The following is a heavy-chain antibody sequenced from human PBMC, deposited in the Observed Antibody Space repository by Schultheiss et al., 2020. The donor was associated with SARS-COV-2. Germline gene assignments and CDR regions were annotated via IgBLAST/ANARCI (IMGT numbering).Heavy chain of an antibody. CDR2: IYYSGST. D-gene: IGHD6-19*01. CDR3: ARQSIAVAGDWYFDL. J-gene: IGHJ2*01. CDR1: GGSISSSSYY. V-gene: IGHV4-39*01. Sequence: GSLRLSCTVSGGSISSSSYYWGWIRQPPGKGLEWIGSIYYSGSTYYNPSLKSRVTISVDTSKNQFSLKLSSVTAADTAVYYCARQSIAVAGDWYFDLWGRGTLVTVSS.